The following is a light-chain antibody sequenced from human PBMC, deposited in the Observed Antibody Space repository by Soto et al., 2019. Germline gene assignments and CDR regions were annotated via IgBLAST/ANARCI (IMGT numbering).Light chain of an antibody. CDR1: QSVSIRY. V-gene: IGKV3-20*01. J-gene: IGKJ1*01. CDR2: GAS. CDR3: QQYGGSSWT. Sequence: SVWTQSPGPLSLSRGERATLSCRASQSVSIRYLAWYQQKPGQAPKLLIYGASSRATGIPDRFSGSGSGTVFTLTISRLEPEDFAVYYCQQYGGSSWTFGQGTKVDI.